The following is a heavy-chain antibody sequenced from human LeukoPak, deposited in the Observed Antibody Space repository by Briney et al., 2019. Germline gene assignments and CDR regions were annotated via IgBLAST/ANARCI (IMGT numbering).Heavy chain of an antibody. J-gene: IGHJ3*02. CDR3: ARRERMTGAFDI. D-gene: IGHD1-14*01. CDR2: IYYSGST. Sequence: SETLSLTCTVSGGSISSSSYYWGWIRQPPGKGLEWIGSIYYSGSTYYNPSLKSRVTISVDTSKNQFSLKLSSVTAADTAVYYCARRERMTGAFDIWGQGTMVTVSS. CDR1: GGSISSSSYY. V-gene: IGHV4-39*01.